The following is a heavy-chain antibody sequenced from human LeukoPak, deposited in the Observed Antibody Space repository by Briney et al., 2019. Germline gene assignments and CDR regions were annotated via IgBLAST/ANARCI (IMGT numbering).Heavy chain of an antibody. CDR3: ARDVNEGYYYYYGMDV. CDR1: GYTFTSYG. Sequence: GASVKVSCKASGYTFTSYGISWVRQAPGQGLGWMGWISAYNGNTNYAQKLQGRVTMTTDTSTSTAYMELRSLRSDDTAVYYCARDVNEGYYYYYGMDVWGKGTTVTVSS. CDR2: ISAYNGNT. D-gene: IGHD1-1*01. V-gene: IGHV1-18*04. J-gene: IGHJ6*04.